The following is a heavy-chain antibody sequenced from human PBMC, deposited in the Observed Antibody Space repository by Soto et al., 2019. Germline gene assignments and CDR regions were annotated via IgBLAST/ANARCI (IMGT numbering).Heavy chain of an antibody. CDR3: AKDGTTVVTLIDWYFDL. CDR2: ISYDGSNK. J-gene: IGHJ2*01. V-gene: IGHV3-30*18. D-gene: IGHD1-7*01. Sequence: QVQLVESGGGVVQPGRSLRLSCAASGFTFSSYGMHWVRQAPGKGLEWVAVISYDGSNKYYADSVKGRFTISRDNSKNTRYLQMNSLRAEDTAVYYCAKDGTTVVTLIDWYFDLWGRGTLVTVSS. CDR1: GFTFSSYG.